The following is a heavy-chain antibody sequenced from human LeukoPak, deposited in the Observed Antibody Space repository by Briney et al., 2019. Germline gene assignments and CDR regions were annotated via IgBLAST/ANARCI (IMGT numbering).Heavy chain of an antibody. Sequence: TSETLSLTCAVYGGSFSPYYWSWIRQPPGKGLEWIGEINHSGSTNYNPSLRSRVTISVDTSKNQFSLRLSSVTAADTAVYYCARGGFYCGGDCYVDYWGQGTLVTVSS. CDR3: ARGGFYCGGDCYVDY. CDR2: INHSGST. V-gene: IGHV4-34*01. D-gene: IGHD2-21*02. J-gene: IGHJ4*02. CDR1: GGSFSPYY.